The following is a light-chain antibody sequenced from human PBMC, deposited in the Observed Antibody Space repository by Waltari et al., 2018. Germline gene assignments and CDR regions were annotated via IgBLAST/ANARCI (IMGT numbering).Light chain of an antibody. CDR3: MQTLQSPVT. J-gene: IGKJ5*01. CDR2: LGT. V-gene: IGKV2-28*01. Sequence: DIVMTQSQLSLPVTPGEPASISCRSSQSLLHTNAFHYLEWYLQRPGQCPQLLIYLGTNRASGVPDRFSGSRSGTDFTLKISSVEAEDVGVYYCMQTLQSPVTFGQGTRLEIK. CDR1: QSLLHTNAFHY.